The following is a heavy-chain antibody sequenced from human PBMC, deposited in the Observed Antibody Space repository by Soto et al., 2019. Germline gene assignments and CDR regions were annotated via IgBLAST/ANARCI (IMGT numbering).Heavy chain of an antibody. J-gene: IGHJ4*02. V-gene: IGHV3-64D*06. Sequence: TGGSLRLSCSAAGFTFSGYGMNWVRQAPGKGLEYVSGITSNGGSTFYADSVKGRFIISRDNSQNTVYLQMSSLTTADTAVYYCLVASAAYWGQGTQVTVSS. CDR1: GFTFSGYG. CDR2: ITSNGGST. D-gene: IGHD6-13*01. CDR3: LVASAAY.